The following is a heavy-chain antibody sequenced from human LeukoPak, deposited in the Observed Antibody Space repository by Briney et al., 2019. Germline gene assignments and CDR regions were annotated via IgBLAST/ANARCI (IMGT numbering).Heavy chain of an antibody. CDR1: GGSISSSNW. V-gene: IGHV4-4*02. CDR2: IYHSGST. D-gene: IGHD3-10*01. CDR3: ASVTNYYGSGSPHDAFDI. Sequence: PSGTLSLTCAVSGGSISSSNWWSWVRQPPGKGLEWIGEIYHSGSTNYNPSLKSRVTISVDKSKNQFSLKLRSVTAADTAVYYCASVTNYYGSGSPHDAFDIWGQGTMVTVSS. J-gene: IGHJ3*02.